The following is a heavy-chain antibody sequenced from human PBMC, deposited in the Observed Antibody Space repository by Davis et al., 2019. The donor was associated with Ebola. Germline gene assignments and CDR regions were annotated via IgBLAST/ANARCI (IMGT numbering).Heavy chain of an antibody. D-gene: IGHD6-13*01. CDR2: IIPISGTT. Sequence: AASVKVSCKASGYTFTSYAISWVRQAPGQGLEWMGGIIPISGTTNYAQKFQDRVTITADEATSTAYMELSSLRSDDTAVFYCARGHSSFDHWGQGALVTVSS. V-gene: IGHV1-69*13. CDR1: GYTFTSYA. CDR3: ARGHSSFDH. J-gene: IGHJ4*02.